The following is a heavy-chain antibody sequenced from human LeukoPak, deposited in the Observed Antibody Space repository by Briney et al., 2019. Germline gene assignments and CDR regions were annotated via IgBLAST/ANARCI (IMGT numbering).Heavy chain of an antibody. Sequence: ASVRFSCKASGYTFTNYHMHWVRQAPGQGLEWLGLVKPKRGDSDFVQKFRGRVTVTTDVSTTTIHMELSNLRSDDTAVYYCARDRGVPGPGNALDIWGQGTMVTVSS. J-gene: IGHJ3*02. CDR1: GYTFTNYH. CDR3: ARDRGVPGPGNALDI. CDR2: VKPKRGDS. D-gene: IGHD2-8*01. V-gene: IGHV1-2*06.